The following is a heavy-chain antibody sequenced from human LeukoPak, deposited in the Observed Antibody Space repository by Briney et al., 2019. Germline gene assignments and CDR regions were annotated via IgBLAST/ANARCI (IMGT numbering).Heavy chain of an antibody. CDR3: ARGSRLTGAFDI. CDR2: INHSGST. Sequence: SETLSLTCAVYGGSFSGYCWSWIRHSPGKGLEWIGEINHSGSTNPNPSLKSRVTISVDTSKNLFSLKLSSVTAADTAVYYCARGSRLTGAFDIWGQGTMVTVSS. J-gene: IGHJ3*02. V-gene: IGHV4-34*01. D-gene: IGHD3-9*01. CDR1: GGSFSGYC.